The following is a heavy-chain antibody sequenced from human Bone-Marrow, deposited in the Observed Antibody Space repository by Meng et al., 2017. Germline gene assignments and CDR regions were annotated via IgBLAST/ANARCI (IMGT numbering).Heavy chain of an antibody. D-gene: IGHD3-22*01. CDR3: ARGLREGYDRSGYNLPDY. J-gene: IGHJ4*02. CDR1: GGSITSGGYY. V-gene: IGHV4-31*03. CDR2: SYYSGST. Sequence: SETLSLTCTVSGGSITSGGYYWSWIRQPPGKGLEWIGYSYYSGSTYYNPSLKSRVTISVDTSKNQFSLKLSSVTAADAAGYYCARGLREGYDRSGYNLPDYWGQGTLVTVSS.